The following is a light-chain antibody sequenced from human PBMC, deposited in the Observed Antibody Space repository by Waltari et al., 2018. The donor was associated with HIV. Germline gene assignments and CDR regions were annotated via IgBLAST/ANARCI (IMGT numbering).Light chain of an antibody. CDR3: ATWDDSLNGPV. J-gene: IGLJ1*01. Sequence: QSVVTQPPSASGTPGQRVTISCSGSSSNVGSNSVNWYQQLPGTSPKLLIYSDDPRPSGVPDRFSASKSGTSASLAIGGLQSDDEADYYCATWDDSLNGPVFGTGTKVTVL. V-gene: IGLV1-44*01. CDR1: SSNVGSNS. CDR2: SDD.